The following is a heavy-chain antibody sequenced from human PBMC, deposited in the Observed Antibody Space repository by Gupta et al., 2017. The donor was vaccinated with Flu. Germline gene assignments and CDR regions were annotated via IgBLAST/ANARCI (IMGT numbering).Heavy chain of an antibody. J-gene: IGHJ4*02. Sequence: QVQLVESGGGVVQPGRSLRLSCAASGFTFSSYGMHWVRQAPGKGLEWVAVIWYDGSNKYYADSVKGRFTISRDNSKNTLYLQMNSLRAEDTAVYYCARDQGKYSSSPGDYWGQGTLVTVSS. CDR3: ARDQGKYSSSPGDY. CDR2: IWYDGSNK. D-gene: IGHD6-6*01. CDR1: GFTFSSYG. V-gene: IGHV3-33*01.